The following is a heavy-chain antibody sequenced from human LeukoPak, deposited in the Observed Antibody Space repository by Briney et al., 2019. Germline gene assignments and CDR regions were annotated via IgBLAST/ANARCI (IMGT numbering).Heavy chain of an antibody. CDR3: ARVDYDFWSGNWFDP. J-gene: IGHJ5*02. D-gene: IGHD3-3*01. V-gene: IGHV4-34*01. Sequence: SETLSLTCAVYGGSFSGYYWSWIRQPPGKGLEWIGEINHSGSTNYNPSLKSRVTISVDTSKNRFSLKLSSVTAADTAVYYCARVDYDFWSGNWFDPWGQGTLVTVSS. CDR2: INHSGST. CDR1: GGSFSGYY.